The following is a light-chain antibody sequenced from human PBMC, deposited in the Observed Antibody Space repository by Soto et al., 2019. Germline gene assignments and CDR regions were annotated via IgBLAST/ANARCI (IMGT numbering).Light chain of an antibody. CDR1: QSISSY. V-gene: IGKV1-39*01. J-gene: IGKJ3*01. CDR2: AAS. Sequence: DIQMTQSPSSLSASVGDRVTITCRASQSISSYLNWYQQKPGKAPKLLIYAASSLRSGVPSRFSGSGSGTDFTLTISSLQPEDFATYYCQQSYSTPITFGPGTKVDI. CDR3: QQSYSTPIT.